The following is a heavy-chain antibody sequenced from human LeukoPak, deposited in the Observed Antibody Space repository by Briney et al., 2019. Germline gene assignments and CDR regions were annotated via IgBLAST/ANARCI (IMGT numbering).Heavy chain of an antibody. D-gene: IGHD1-26*01. J-gene: IGHJ4*02. CDR2: IGSDGGST. Sequence: GGSLRLSCTASGFTFSGYWMNWVRQAPGKGLVWVSRIGSDGGSTTYADSVKGRLTISRDNAKNTLYLQMTSLRAEDTAVYYCARGGSGNFYYWGQGTLVTVSS. CDR1: GFTFSGYW. V-gene: IGHV3-74*03. CDR3: ARGGSGNFYY.